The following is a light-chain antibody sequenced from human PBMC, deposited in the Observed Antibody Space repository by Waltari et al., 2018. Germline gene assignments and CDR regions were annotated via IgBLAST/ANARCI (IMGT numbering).Light chain of an antibody. V-gene: IGLV2-8*01. J-gene: IGLJ2*01. CDR3: SSYVASKVV. CDR1: SSDVGGYGY. Sequence: SALTQPPSASGSLGQSVTLSCSGTSSDVGGYGYVSWYQQHPGKAPKLLIYEVTNRPSGVSDRFSGSKSSNTASLTVSALRSEDEAVYYCSSYVASKVVFGGGTRLTVL. CDR2: EVT.